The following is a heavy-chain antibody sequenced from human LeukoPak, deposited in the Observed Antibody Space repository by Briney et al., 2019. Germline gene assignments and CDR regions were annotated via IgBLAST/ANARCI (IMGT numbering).Heavy chain of an antibody. Sequence: KSGPTLVNPTQTLTLTCTFSGFSLSTSGMCVSWIRQPPGKALEWLARIDWDDDKYYSTSLKTRLTISKDTSKNQVVLTMTNMDPVDTATYYCARARCSTSFNAFDIWGQGTMVTVSS. CDR2: IDWDDDK. CDR3: ARARCSTSFNAFDI. J-gene: IGHJ3*02. V-gene: IGHV2-70*11. D-gene: IGHD2-2*01. CDR1: GFSLSTSGMC.